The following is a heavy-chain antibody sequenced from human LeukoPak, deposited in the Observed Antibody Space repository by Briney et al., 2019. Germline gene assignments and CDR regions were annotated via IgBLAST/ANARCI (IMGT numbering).Heavy chain of an antibody. Sequence: GGSLRLSCAASGFTFSSYGMNWVRQAPGKGLEWVSGIGVGGTTYYADSVKGRFTISRDTSKNTLYLQMNSLRAEDTAVYYCAKTQGYYDCWGQGTLVTVSS. D-gene: IGHD3-22*01. V-gene: IGHV3-23*01. J-gene: IGHJ4*02. CDR2: IGVGGTT. CDR3: AKTQGYYDC. CDR1: GFTFSSYG.